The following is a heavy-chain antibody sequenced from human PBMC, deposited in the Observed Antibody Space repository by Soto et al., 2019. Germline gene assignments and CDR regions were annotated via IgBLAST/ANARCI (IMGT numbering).Heavy chain of an antibody. Sequence: PWGSLRLAWASSVFTFSIYGMHWVRQAPGKGLEWVAVIWYDGSNKYYADSVKGRFTISRDNSKNTLYLQMNSLRAEDTAVYYCARKGAYHSYFDYWGQGTMVTVSS. V-gene: IGHV3-33*01. CDR3: ARKGAYHSYFDY. CDR2: IWYDGSNK. J-gene: IGHJ4*02. D-gene: IGHD3-16*01. CDR1: VFTFSIYG.